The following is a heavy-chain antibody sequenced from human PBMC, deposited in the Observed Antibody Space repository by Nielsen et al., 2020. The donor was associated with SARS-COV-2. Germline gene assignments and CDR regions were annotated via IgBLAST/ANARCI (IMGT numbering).Heavy chain of an antibody. Sequence: GGSLRLSCAAPGFVFSTYSMTWVRQAPGKGLEWVSSITSNSGYIHSADSVEGRFTISRDNAKNLLYLQMNSLRAEDTAVYYCARELQGFWVWGQGTLVTVSS. CDR2: ITSNSGYI. V-gene: IGHV3-21*01. CDR1: GFVFSTYS. D-gene: IGHD3-16*01. J-gene: IGHJ4*02. CDR3: ARELQGFWV.